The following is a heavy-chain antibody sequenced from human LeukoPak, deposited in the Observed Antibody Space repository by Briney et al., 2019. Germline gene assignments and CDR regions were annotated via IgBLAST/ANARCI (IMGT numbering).Heavy chain of an antibody. Sequence: GGSLRLSCAASGFVFSSLDMGWVRQAPGKGLEWVSAITHSGYGTYYADSVKGRFTISRDNSKNTLYLQMNSLRAEDTAVYFCAKDARRSSGWWFFDHWGQGTLVTVSS. CDR2: ITHSGYGT. CDR3: AKDARRSSGWWFFDH. J-gene: IGHJ4*02. D-gene: IGHD6-19*01. V-gene: IGHV3-23*01. CDR1: GFVFSSLD.